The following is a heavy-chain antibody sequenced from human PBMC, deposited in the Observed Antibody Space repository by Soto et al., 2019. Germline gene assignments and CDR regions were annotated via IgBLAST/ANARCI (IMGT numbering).Heavy chain of an antibody. Sequence: SETLSVTCAFSGGSISITNWGSWFRQSPVKGLEWIGEIYHNGSPDYNPSLKSRVTISVDKSKNHVFLKLTSVTAADTAMYFCGRWLGTSYGMDVWGQGTAVTVSS. V-gene: IGHV4-4*02. CDR2: IYHNGSP. CDR1: GGSISITNW. CDR3: GRWLGTSYGMDV. D-gene: IGHD3-10*01. J-gene: IGHJ6*01.